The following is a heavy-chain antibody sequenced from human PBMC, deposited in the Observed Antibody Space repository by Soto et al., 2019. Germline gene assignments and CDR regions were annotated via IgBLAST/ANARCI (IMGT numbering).Heavy chain of an antibody. J-gene: IGHJ6*03. Sequence: EVQLVESGGGLVQPGRSLRLSCAASGFTFDDYAMHWVRQAPGKGLEWVSGISWNSGSIGYADSVKGRFTISRDNAKNSLDLQMNSLRAEDTALYYCAKDSRHYYYYYMDVWGKGTTVTVSS. CDR2: ISWNSGSI. CDR3: AKDSRHYYYYYMDV. V-gene: IGHV3-9*01. CDR1: GFTFDDYA.